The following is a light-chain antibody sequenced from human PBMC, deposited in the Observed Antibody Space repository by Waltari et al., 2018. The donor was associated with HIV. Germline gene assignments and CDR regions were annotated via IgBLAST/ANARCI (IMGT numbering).Light chain of an antibody. J-gene: IGLJ2*01. CDR3: QVWDSSSDHVV. Sequence: SYVLTQPPSVSVAPGQTAMITCGGNNIGRKSVYWYQQKPGQAPVLVIYYDSDRPSGIPERFSGSNSGNTATLTISRVEAGDEADYCCQVWDSSSDHVVFGGGTKLTVL. V-gene: IGLV3-21*04. CDR1: NIGRKS. CDR2: YDS.